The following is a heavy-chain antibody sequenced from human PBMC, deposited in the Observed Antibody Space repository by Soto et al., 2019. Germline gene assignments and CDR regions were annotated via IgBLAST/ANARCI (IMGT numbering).Heavy chain of an antibody. J-gene: IGHJ4*02. V-gene: IGHV1-8*01. CDR1: GYTFTSYD. CDR2: MNPNSGYT. D-gene: IGHD1-26*01. Sequence: ASVKVSCKASGYTFTSYDINWVRQATGQGLEWMGWMNPNSGYTGYAQNFQGRVTMTRNTSISTAYMELSSLRSDDTAVYYCVRGRHMVGAIIAAYWGQGVLVTVSS. CDR3: VRGRHMVGAIIAAY.